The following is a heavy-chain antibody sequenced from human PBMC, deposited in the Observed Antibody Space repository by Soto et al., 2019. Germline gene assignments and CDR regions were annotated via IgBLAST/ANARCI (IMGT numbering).Heavy chain of an antibody. CDR2: INPNSGGT. D-gene: IGHD2-8*01. CDR1: GYTFTGYY. CDR3: ARGIVYATPGNYYYYGMDV. J-gene: IGHJ6*02. V-gene: IGHV1-2*04. Sequence: ASVKVTCKASGYTFTGYYMHWVRQAPGQGLEWMEWINPNSGGTNYAQKFQGWVTMTRDTSISTAYMELSRLRSDDTAVYYCARGIVYATPGNYYYYGMDVWGQGPRVTVSS.